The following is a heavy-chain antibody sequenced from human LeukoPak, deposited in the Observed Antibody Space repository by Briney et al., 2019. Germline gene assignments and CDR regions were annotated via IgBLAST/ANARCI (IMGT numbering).Heavy chain of an antibody. D-gene: IGHD6-13*01. CDR2: VYYSGST. CDR1: GGSINSYY. J-gene: IGHJ6*02. CDR3: ARLSRIASAGAYSYHSMDV. V-gene: IGHV4-59*13. Sequence: SETLSLTCTVSGGSINSYYWSWTRQPPGKGLEWIGDVYYSGSTNYNPSLKSRATISLDTSNNEVSLKLSSVTAADTAVFYCARLSRIASAGAYSYHSMDVWGQGTTVTVSS.